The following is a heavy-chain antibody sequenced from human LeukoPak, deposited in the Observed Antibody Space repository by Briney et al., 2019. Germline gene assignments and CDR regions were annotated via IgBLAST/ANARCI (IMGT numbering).Heavy chain of an antibody. D-gene: IGHD3-3*01. CDR2: IYYSGST. V-gene: IGHV4-39*01. CDR3: VTLTGFLEWLSLDY. J-gene: IGHJ4*02. CDR1: GGSISGSSYY. Sequence: SETLSLTCTVSGGSISGSSYYWGWIRQAPGKGLEWIGSIYYSGSTYYNPSLKSRVTISVDTSKNQFSLKLSSVTAADTAVYYCVTLTGFLEWLSLDYWGQGTLVTVSS.